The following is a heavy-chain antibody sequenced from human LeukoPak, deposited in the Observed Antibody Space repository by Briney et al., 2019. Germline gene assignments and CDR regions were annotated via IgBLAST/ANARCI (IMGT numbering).Heavy chain of an antibody. CDR3: ARDTTTTGFSWELDY. CDR1: GFTVSSNY. J-gene: IGHJ4*02. Sequence: PGGSLRLSCAASGFTVSSNYMSWVRQAPGKGLEWVSVIYSGGSTYYADSVKGRFTISRDNSKNTLYLQKNSLRAEDTAVYYCARDTTTTGFSWELDYWGQGTLVTVSS. V-gene: IGHV3-53*01. CDR2: IYSGGST. D-gene: IGHD1-1*01.